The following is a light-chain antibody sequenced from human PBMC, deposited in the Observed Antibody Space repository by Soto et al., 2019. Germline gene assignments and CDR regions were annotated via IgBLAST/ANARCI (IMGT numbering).Light chain of an antibody. CDR3: TSHAGSNNYV. CDR2: EVS. Sequence: QSALTQPASVSGSPGQSVTISCTGTSSDVGGYNYVSWYQQHPGKAPKLIISEVSKWPSGVPDRFSGSKSGNTASLTVSGLQAEDEADYYCTSHAGSNNYVFGTGTKLTVL. J-gene: IGLJ1*01. V-gene: IGLV2-8*01. CDR1: SSDVGGYNY.